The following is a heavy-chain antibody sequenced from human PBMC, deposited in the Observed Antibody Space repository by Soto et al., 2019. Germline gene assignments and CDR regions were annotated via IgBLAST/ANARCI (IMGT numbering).Heavy chain of an antibody. CDR3: ARDGHFDFWRDPGFDP. Sequence: QVQLVQSGAEVKKPGSSVKVSCKASRGTFSSYTVNWVRQAPGQGLEWMGGLIPMFATAGYAQKFQGRLTITADESTNTAFMELSSLRFEDTAIYYCARDGHFDFWRDPGFDPWGQGTLVTVSS. V-gene: IGHV1-69*01. CDR2: LIPMFATA. J-gene: IGHJ5*02. CDR1: RGTFSSYT. D-gene: IGHD3-3*01.